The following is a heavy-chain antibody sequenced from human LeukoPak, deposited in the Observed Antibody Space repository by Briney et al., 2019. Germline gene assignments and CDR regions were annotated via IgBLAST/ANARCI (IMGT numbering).Heavy chain of an antibody. CDR2: INPNSGGT. V-gene: IGHV1-2*02. J-gene: IGHJ4*02. CDR3: GYCGGDCYPRT. CDR1: GYTFIGYY. Sequence: GASVKVSCKASGYTFIGYYMHWVRQAPGQGLEWMGWINPNSGGTNYAQKFQGRVTMPRDTSISTAYMVLSRLRSDDTAVYYCGYCGGDCYPRTWGQGTLVTVSS. D-gene: IGHD2-21*02.